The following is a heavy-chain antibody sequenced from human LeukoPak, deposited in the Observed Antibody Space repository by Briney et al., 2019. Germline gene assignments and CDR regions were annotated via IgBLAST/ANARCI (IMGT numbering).Heavy chain of an antibody. V-gene: IGHV4-34*01. CDR2: INHSGST. J-gene: IGHJ3*02. CDR1: GGSFSGYY. CDR3: ARETTVTTRGHDAFDI. D-gene: IGHD4-17*01. Sequence: SETLSLTCAVYGGSFSGYYWSWIRQPPGKGLEWIGEINHSGSTNYNPSLKSRVTISVDTFKNQFSLQLNSVTPEDTAVYYCARETTVTTRGHDAFDIWGQGTMVTVSS.